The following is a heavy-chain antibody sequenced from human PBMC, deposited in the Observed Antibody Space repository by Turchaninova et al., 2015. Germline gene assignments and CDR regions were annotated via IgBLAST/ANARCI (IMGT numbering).Heavy chain of an antibody. CDR1: GLPFSDYP. CDR3: XGKQXX. CDR2: ISTNGGTX. V-gene: IGHV3-64D*06. Sequence: DVQLVESGGGLVQPGGSLRLSCSASGLPFSDYPMPWVRQAPGKGLEYVLAISTNGGTXXXADXXKGRXTISRXXSKXTXYLQMSRXXXEDTAVYYCXGKQXXWGQGTLVTXSS. J-gene: IGHJ1*01. D-gene: IGHD6-13*01.